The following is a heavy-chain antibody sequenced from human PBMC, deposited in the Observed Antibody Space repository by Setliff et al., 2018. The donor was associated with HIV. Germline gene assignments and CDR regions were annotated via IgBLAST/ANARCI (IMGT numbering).Heavy chain of an antibody. CDR1: GGSFSGDY. Sequence: PSETLSLTCAVYGGSFSGDYWVWIRQSPGKGLEWIGDISQTRSTNYDPSLKSRVTISLDTSKNHFSLKLSSVTAADTAVFYCARVPFTTGFDYWGQGILVTVSS. V-gene: IGHV4-34*01. D-gene: IGHD3-3*01. CDR2: ISQTRST. J-gene: IGHJ4*02. CDR3: ARVPFTTGFDY.